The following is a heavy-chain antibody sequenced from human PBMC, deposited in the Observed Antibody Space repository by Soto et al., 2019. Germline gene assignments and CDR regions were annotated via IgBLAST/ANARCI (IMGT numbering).Heavy chain of an antibody. V-gene: IGHV2-5*01. J-gene: IGHJ4*02. CDR3: AHIDVLWFGHRYYFDY. CDR2: IYWNDDK. Sequence: QITLKESGPTLVKPTQTLTLTCTFSGFSLSTSGVGVGWIRQPPGKALEWLALIYWNDDKRYSPSLKSRLTITKDTSINQVVLTMTYMDPVDTATYYCAHIDVLWFGHRYYFDYWGQGTLVTVSS. CDR1: GFSLSTSGVG. D-gene: IGHD3-10*01.